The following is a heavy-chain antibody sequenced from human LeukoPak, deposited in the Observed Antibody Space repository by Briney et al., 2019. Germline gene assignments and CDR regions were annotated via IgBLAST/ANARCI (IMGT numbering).Heavy chain of an antibody. Sequence: GESLKISCKGSGYSFISYCIGCVRQLPGKGLEWMGIIYPGDSDTRYSPSFQGQVTISADKSISTAYLQWSSLKASDTAMYYCARQRAAAAFDYWGQGTLVTVSS. D-gene: IGHD6-13*01. J-gene: IGHJ4*02. CDR1: GYSFISYC. CDR3: ARQRAAAAFDY. CDR2: IYPGDSDT. V-gene: IGHV5-51*01.